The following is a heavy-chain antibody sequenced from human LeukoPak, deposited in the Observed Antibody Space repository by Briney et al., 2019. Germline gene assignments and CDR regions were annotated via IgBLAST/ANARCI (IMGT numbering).Heavy chain of an antibody. V-gene: IGHV3-33*01. CDR3: ARENLELRGGFDY. CDR1: GXTFTGYG. J-gene: IGHJ4*02. CDR2: IWYDGTNK. D-gene: IGHD1-7*01. Sequence: GRSLRLSWAASGXTFTGYGVHWVRQAPGKGLEWVAVIWYDGTNKYYADSVKGRFTISRDNSKNTLYLQMNSLRAEDTAVYYCARENLELRGGFDYWGQGTLVTVSS.